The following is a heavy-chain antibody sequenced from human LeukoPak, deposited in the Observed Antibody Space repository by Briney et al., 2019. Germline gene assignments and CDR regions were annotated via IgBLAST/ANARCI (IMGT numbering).Heavy chain of an antibody. V-gene: IGHV3-7*01. Sequence: GGSLRLSCAASGFSFSTYWMSWVRQAPGKGLERVANIKEDGSVKYYLDSVKGRFTISRDNAKSSLYLQMNSLRAEDTAVYYCAREKEGATGYWGQGTLVTVSS. CDR2: IKEDGSVK. CDR1: GFSFSTYW. J-gene: IGHJ4*02. CDR3: AREKEGATGY. D-gene: IGHD1-26*01.